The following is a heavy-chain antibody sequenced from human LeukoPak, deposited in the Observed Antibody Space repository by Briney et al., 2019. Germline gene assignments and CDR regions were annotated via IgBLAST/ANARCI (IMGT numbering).Heavy chain of an antibody. Sequence: GGSLRLSCAASGFTVSSNYMSWVRQAPGKGLEWVSVIYSGGSTYYADSVKGRFTISRDNSKNTLYLQINSLRAEDTAVYYCALMYSSSWYTVDYWGQGTLVTVSS. V-gene: IGHV3-66*01. CDR3: ALMYSSSWYTVDY. J-gene: IGHJ4*02. D-gene: IGHD6-13*01. CDR2: IYSGGST. CDR1: GFTVSSNY.